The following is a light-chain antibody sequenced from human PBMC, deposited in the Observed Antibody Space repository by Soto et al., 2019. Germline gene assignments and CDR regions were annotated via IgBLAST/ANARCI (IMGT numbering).Light chain of an antibody. V-gene: IGKV3-20*01. CDR1: QSVSSSY. CDR3: QQYGSS. Sequence: EIVLTQSPGTLSLSPGERATLSCRASQSVSSSYLAWYQQKPGQAPRLVIYGASSRATGIPDRFSGSGSGTDFTLTISRLEPEDFAVYYCQQYGSSLGGGTKVEIK. CDR2: GAS. J-gene: IGKJ4*01.